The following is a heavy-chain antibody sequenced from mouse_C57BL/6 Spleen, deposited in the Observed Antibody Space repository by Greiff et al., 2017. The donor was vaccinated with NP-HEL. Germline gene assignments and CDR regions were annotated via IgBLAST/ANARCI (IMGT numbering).Heavy chain of an antibody. V-gene: IGHV1-50*01. D-gene: IGHD1-1*01. J-gene: IGHJ3*01. CDR2: IDPSDSYT. CDR3: ARNYGSREDWFAY. CDR1: GYTFTSYW. Sequence: QVQLQQPGAELVKPGASVKLSCKASGYTFTSYWMQWVKQRPGQGLEWIGEIDPSDSYTNYNQKFKGKATLTVDTSSSTAYMQLSSLTSEDSAVYYCARNYGSREDWFAYWGQGTLDTVSA.